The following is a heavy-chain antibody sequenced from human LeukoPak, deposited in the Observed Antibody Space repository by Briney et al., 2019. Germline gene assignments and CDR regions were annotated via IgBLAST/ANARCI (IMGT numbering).Heavy chain of an antibody. Sequence: SETLSLTCTVSGGSISSYYWSWIRQPAGKGLEWIGRIYNTGSTKYNPSLKSRLTMSVDTSKNQFSLRLNSVSAADTAVYYCARADMYCSGGNCYYSYFDYWGQGTLVTVSA. CDR2: IYNTGST. J-gene: IGHJ4*02. CDR1: GGSISSYY. CDR3: ARADMYCSGGNCYYSYFDY. D-gene: IGHD2-15*01. V-gene: IGHV4-4*07.